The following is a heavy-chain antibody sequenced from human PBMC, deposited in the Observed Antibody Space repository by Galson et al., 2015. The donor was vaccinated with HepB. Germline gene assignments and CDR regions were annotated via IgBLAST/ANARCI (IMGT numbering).Heavy chain of an antibody. CDR3: ARDHRYYDFWSGYYWGLTTDYYYYGMDV. CDR1: GYTFTSYG. CDR2: ISAYNGNT. V-gene: IGHV1-18*04. D-gene: IGHD3-3*01. J-gene: IGHJ6*02. Sequence: SVKVSCKASGYTFTSYGISWVRQAPGQGLEWMGWISAYNGNTNYAQKLQGRVTMTTDTSTNTAYMELRSLRADDTAVYYCARDHRYYDFWSGYYWGLTTDYYYYGMDVWGQGTTVTVSS.